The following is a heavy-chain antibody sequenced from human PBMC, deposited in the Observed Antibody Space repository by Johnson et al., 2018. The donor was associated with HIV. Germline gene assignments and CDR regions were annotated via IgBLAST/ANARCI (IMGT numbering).Heavy chain of an antibody. Sequence: QVLLVESGGGVVQPGGSLRLSCAASGFTFSSYGMHWVRQAPGKGLEWVAFIRYDGSNKYYADSVQGRFTISRDKSEDTLYLQMNSLRDEDTAVYYCAKDVGMYWHDSFENWGEGTMVTVSS. CDR1: GFTFSSYG. V-gene: IGHV3-30*02. J-gene: IGHJ3*02. D-gene: IGHD2-8*02. CDR2: IRYDGSNK. CDR3: AKDVGMYWHDSFEN.